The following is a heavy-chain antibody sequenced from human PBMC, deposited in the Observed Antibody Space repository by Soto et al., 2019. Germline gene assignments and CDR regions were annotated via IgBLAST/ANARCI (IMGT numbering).Heavy chain of an antibody. D-gene: IGHD3-10*01. CDR1: GFTFSSYS. J-gene: IGHJ5*02. CDR2: ISSSSSTI. V-gene: IGHV3-48*01. Sequence: GGSLRLSCAASGFTFSSYSMNWVRQAPGKGLEWVSYISSSSSTIYYADSVKGRFTISRDNAKNSLYLQMNSLRAEDTAVYYCATTYYYGSGSSPWGQGTLVTVSS. CDR3: ATTYYYGSGSSP.